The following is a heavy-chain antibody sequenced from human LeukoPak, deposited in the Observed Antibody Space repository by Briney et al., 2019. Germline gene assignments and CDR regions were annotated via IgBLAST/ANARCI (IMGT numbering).Heavy chain of an antibody. D-gene: IGHD3-3*01. CDR1: GFTFSSYS. CDR3: ARGGATYYDFWSGYYKIGY. J-gene: IGHJ4*02. CDR2: ISSSSTI. V-gene: IGHV3-48*04. Sequence: PGGSLRLSCAASGFTFSSYSMNWVRQAPGKGLEWVSYISSSSTIYYADSVKGRFTISRDNAKNSLYLQMNSLRAEDTAVYYCARGGATYYDFWSGYYKIGYWGRGTLVTVSS.